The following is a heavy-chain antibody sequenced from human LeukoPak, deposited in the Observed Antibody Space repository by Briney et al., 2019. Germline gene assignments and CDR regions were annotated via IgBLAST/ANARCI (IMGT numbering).Heavy chain of an antibody. CDR1: GIIFSSYS. CDR3: AVTYYDFWSGYSQ. D-gene: IGHD3-3*01. J-gene: IGHJ4*02. V-gene: IGHV3-21*01. Sequence: GGSLRLSCAASGIIFSSYSMNWVRQAPGKGLEWVSSISSSSSYIYYADSVKGRFTISRDNAKNSLYLQMNSLRAEDTAVYYCAVTYYDFWSGYSQWGQGTLLTVSS. CDR2: ISSSSSYI.